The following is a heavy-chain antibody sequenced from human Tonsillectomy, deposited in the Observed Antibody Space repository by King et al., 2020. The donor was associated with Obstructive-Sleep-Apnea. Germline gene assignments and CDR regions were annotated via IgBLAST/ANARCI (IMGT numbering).Heavy chain of an antibody. Sequence: PLQESGPGLVKPSETLSLTCIVSGGSISSSSYYWGWIRQPPGKGLEWIGSIYYSGSTYYNPSLKSRVTISVDTSKNQFSLKLSSVTAADTAVYYCANSLTVYSSSFDYGAQGPLVTVSS. CDR2: IYYSGST. CDR3: ANSLTVYSSSFDY. J-gene: IGHJ4*02. V-gene: IGHV4-39*07. CDR1: GGSISSSSYY. D-gene: IGHD3-9*01.